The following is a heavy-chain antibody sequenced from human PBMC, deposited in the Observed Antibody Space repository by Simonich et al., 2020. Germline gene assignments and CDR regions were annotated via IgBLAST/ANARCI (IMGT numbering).Heavy chain of an antibody. J-gene: IGHJ3*02. CDR1: GYTFTGYN. V-gene: IGHV1-2*02. CDR2: INPNSGGT. CDR3: ARVRFEAFDI. Sequence: QVQLVQSGAEVKKPGASVKVSCKASGYTFTGYNMHWVRQAPGQGLEWMGWINPNSGGTDYAQKLQGRVTMTRDTSISTAYMELSRLRSDDTAVYYCARVRFEAFDIWGQGTMVTVSS.